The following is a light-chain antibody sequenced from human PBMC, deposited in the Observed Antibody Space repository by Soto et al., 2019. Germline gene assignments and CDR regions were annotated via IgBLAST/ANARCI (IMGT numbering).Light chain of an antibody. CDR2: EVT. V-gene: IGLV2-14*01. CDR3: SSYTNSATYV. CDR1: SSDVGAYNF. J-gene: IGLJ1*01. Sequence: QSALTQPASVSGSPGQSITISCTGTSSDVGAYNFVSWYQHHPGRAPKLIIYEVTIRPSGVSNRFSGSKSGNTASLTISGLQAEDEADYYCSSYTNSATYVFGSGTKLTVL.